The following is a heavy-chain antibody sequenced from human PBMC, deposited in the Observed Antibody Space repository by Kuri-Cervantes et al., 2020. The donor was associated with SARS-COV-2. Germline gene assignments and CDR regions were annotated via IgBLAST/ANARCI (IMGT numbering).Heavy chain of an antibody. J-gene: IGHJ4*02. CDR2: IYYSGST. V-gene: IGHV4-59*12. CDR1: GGSISSYY. CDR3: ARWGGLPDSSGPNEL. Sequence: GSLRLSCTVSGGSISSYYWSWIRQPPGKGLEWIGYIYYSGSTYYNPSLKSRVTISVDTSKNQFSLKLSSVTAADTAVYYCARWGGLPDSSGPNELWGQGTLVTVSS. D-gene: IGHD3-22*01.